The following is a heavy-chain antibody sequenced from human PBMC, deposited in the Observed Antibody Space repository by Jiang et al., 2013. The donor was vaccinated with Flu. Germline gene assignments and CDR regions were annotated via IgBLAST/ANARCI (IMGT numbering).Heavy chain of an antibody. D-gene: IGHD7-27*01. CDR2: ISRGSSTS. V-gene: IGHV3-48*02. J-gene: IGHJ4*02. CDR1: EFTFSSYS. Sequence: VQLLESGGGLVQPGGSLRLSCAVSEFTFSSYSMNWVRQAPGKGLEWVSFISRGSSTSSYADSVEGRFTISRDNAKNSLYLQMDSLRDEDTAVYYCARDVNWAFDYWGQGTVVTVSS. CDR3: ARDVNWAFDY.